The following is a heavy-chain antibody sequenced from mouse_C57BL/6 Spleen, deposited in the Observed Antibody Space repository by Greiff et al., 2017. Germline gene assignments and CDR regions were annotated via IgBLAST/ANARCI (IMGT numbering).Heavy chain of an antibody. V-gene: IGHV1-9*01. D-gene: IGHD1-1*01. CDR2: ILPGSGST. J-gene: IGHJ4*01. CDR1: GYTFTGYW. Sequence: QVQLQQPGAELVMPGASVKLSCKATGYTFTGYWIEWVKQRPGHGLEWIGEILPGSGSTNYNEKFKGKATFTADTSSNTAYMQLSSLTTEDSAIYYCARSRITTVDYAMDYWGQGTSVTVSS. CDR3: ARSRITTVDYAMDY.